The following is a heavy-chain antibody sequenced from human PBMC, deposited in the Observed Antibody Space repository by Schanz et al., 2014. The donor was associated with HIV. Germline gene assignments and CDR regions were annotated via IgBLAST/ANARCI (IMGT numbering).Heavy chain of an antibody. Sequence: QVQLVQSGGGVVQPGRSLRLSCAGSGFTFSNYGMHWVRQAPGKGLEWVAFISYDGTNKYYADSVKGRFTISRDNAKRTVYLQMNSLGAEDTAIYFCAKDRRRDYYYESSGYLDFWGQGTLVTVSS. CDR3: AKDRRRDYYYESSGYLDF. J-gene: IGHJ4*02. D-gene: IGHD3-22*01. CDR2: ISYDGTNK. CDR1: GFTFSNYG. V-gene: IGHV3-30*18.